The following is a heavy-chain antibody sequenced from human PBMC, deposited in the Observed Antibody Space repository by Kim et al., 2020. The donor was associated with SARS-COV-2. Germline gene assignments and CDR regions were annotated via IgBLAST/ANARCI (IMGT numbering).Heavy chain of an antibody. Sequence: GGSLRLSCAASGFTFSDYVMSWVRQTPGKGLEWVSTISGSGGNTYYADSVKGRFTMSRDNSKNTLYLQMNSLRAEDTAVYYCATPQTVAVAGNFDYWGQGTLVTVSS. J-gene: IGHJ4*02. CDR1: GFTFSDYV. V-gene: IGHV3-23*01. CDR2: ISGSGGNT. CDR3: ATPQTVAVAGNFDY. D-gene: IGHD6-19*01.